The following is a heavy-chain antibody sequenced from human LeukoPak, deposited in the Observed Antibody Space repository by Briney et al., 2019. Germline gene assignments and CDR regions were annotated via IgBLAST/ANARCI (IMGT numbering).Heavy chain of an antibody. CDR2: ISGDGGST. V-gene: IGHV3-23*01. Sequence: GGSLRLSCAASGFTFSNFAMNWVRQPPGKGLEWVSIISGDGGSTSYSDSVKGRFTISRDNAKNSLYLQMNSLRAEDTAVYYCARDDLAQSLGDYWGQGTLVTVSS. J-gene: IGHJ4*02. CDR3: ARDDLAQSLGDY. D-gene: IGHD3-16*01. CDR1: GFTFSNFA.